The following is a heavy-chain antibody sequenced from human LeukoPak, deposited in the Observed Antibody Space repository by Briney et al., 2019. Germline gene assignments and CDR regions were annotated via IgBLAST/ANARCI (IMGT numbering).Heavy chain of an antibody. V-gene: IGHV3-30*12. CDR3: VRDDATDDNGFDI. Sequence: GGSLRLSCAASGFTFSSFGMHWVRQAPGKGLEWVALIIDESRQFYTPSVKGRFTISRDNSKNTLYLEMNSLRVEDTAVHYCVRDDATDDNGFDIWGQGTMVTVSS. D-gene: IGHD3-9*01. J-gene: IGHJ3*02. CDR1: GFTFSSFG. CDR2: IIDESRQ.